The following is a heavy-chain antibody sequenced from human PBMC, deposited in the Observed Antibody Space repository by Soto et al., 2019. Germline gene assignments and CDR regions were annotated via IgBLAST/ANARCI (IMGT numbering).Heavy chain of an antibody. CDR1: GFTFSSYA. D-gene: IGHD6-19*01. Sequence: QVQLVESGGGVVQPGRSLRLPCAASGFTFSSYAMHWVRQAPGKGLEWVAVISYDGSNKYYADSVKGRFTISRDNSKDTLYLQMNSLRPEDTAVYYCARDHYSSGWYYFDYWGQGTLVTVSS. CDR2: ISYDGSNK. J-gene: IGHJ4*02. CDR3: ARDHYSSGWYYFDY. V-gene: IGHV3-30-3*01.